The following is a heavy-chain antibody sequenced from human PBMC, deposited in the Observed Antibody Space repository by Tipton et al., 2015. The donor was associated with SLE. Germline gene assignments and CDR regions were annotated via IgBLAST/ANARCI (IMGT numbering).Heavy chain of an antibody. CDR3: ARDNSYFDF. CDR1: GYSVSSSTHY. CDR2: VYYDGNT. D-gene: IGHD1-1*01. J-gene: IGHJ4*01. Sequence: TLSLTCSVSGYSVSSSTHYWAWIRQPPGKGLEWIGSVYYDGNTFYNPSLKGRVVLSVDTSKNQFSLRLDFVTVADTAVYYCARDNSYFDFWGQGTLGTVS. V-gene: IGHV4-39*07.